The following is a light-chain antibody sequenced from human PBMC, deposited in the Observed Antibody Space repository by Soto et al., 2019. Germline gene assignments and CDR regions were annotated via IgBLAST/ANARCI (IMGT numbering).Light chain of an antibody. J-gene: IGLJ3*02. CDR3: SSYAASNNFYFV. Sequence: QSVLTQPPSASGSPGQSVTISCTGTSSDVGGYNYVSWYQQHPGRAPKLMIYEVTKRPSGVPDRFSGSKSGNTASLTVSGLQAEDEVYYYCSSYAASNNFYFVFGGAPQLTVL. CDR1: SSDVGGYNY. V-gene: IGLV2-8*01. CDR2: EVT.